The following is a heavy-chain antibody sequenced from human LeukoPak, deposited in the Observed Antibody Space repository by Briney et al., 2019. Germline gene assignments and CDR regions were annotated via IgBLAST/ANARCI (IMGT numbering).Heavy chain of an antibody. CDR3: ARGGGDDY. V-gene: IGHV4-59*10. J-gene: IGHJ4*02. CDR1: GGSFSGYY. Sequence: SETLSLTCAVYGGSFSGYYWSWIRQPAGKGLEWIGRIYVSGSTSGSTSYNPSLKSRATMSADTSKNQLSLKLNSVSAADTAIYFCARGGGDDYWGQGTLVTVSS. D-gene: IGHD2-21*01. CDR2: IYVSGSTSGST.